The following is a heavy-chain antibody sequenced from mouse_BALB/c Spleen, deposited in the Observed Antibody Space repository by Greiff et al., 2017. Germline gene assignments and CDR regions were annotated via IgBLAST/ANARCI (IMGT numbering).Heavy chain of an antibody. J-gene: IGHJ3*01. CDR3: AREMAPIVYYGSGGCAY. D-gene: IGHD1-1*01. V-gene: IGHV5-17*02. CDR2: ISSGSSTI. Sequence: EVQGVESGGGLVQPGGSRKLSCAASGFTFSSFGMHWVRQAPEKGLEWVAYISSGSSTIYYADTVKGRFTISRDNPKNTLFLQMTSLRSEDTAMYYCAREMAPIVYYGSGGCAYWGQGTLVTVSA. CDR1: GFTFSSFG.